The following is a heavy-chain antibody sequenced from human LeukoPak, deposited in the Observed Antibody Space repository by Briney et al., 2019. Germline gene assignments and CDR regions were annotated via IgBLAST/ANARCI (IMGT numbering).Heavy chain of an antibody. J-gene: IGHJ5*02. Sequence: SETLSLTCAVSGGSISSSNWWSWVRQPPGKGLGWIGEIYHSGTTNYNPSLKSRVTISVDKSKNQFSLKLSSVTAADTAVYYCARSPSGSSSRWFDPWGQGTLVTVSS. CDR1: GGSISSSNW. CDR2: IYHSGTT. D-gene: IGHD1-26*01. CDR3: ARSPSGSSSRWFDP. V-gene: IGHV4-4*02.